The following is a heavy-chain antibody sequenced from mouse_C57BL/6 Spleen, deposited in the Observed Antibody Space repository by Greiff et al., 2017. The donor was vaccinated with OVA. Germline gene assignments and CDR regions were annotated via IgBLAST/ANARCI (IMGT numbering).Heavy chain of an antibody. V-gene: IGHV1-7*01. CDR1: GYTFTSYW. Sequence: QVQLQQSGAELAKPGASVKLSCKASGYTFTSYWMHWVKQRPGQGLEWIGYINPSSGYTKSNQKFKDKATLTADKSSSTAYMQLSSLTYEDSAVYDCARLLLDYYAMDYWGQGTSVTVSS. CDR3: ARLLLDYYAMDY. CDR2: INPSSGYT. D-gene: IGHD2-1*01. J-gene: IGHJ4*01.